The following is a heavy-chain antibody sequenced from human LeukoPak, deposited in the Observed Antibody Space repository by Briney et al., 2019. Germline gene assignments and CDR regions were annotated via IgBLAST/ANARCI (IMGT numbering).Heavy chain of an antibody. CDR2: ISSSSSYI. V-gene: IGHV3-21*01. CDR3: ARDFADWPKGDY. CDR1: GFTFSSYS. J-gene: IGHJ4*02. D-gene: IGHD2-21*01. Sequence: PGGSLRLSCAASGFTFSSYSMNWVRQAPGKGLEWVSSISSSSSYIYYADSVKGRFTISRDNAKNSLYLQMNSLRAEDTAVYYCARDFADWPKGDYWGQGTLVTVSS.